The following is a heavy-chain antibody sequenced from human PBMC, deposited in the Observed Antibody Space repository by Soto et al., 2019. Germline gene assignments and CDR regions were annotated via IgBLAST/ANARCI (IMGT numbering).Heavy chain of an antibody. D-gene: IGHD6-13*01. CDR3: ATDLSRIAAAGPGGYYYYMDV. Sequence: ASVKVSCKVSGYTLTELSMHWVRQAPGKGLEWMGGFDPEDGETIYAQKFQGRVTMTEDTSTDTAYMELSSLRSEDTAVYYCATDLSRIAAAGPGGYYYYMDVSGKGTTVTVSS. CDR2: FDPEDGET. V-gene: IGHV1-24*01. J-gene: IGHJ6*03. CDR1: GYTLTELS.